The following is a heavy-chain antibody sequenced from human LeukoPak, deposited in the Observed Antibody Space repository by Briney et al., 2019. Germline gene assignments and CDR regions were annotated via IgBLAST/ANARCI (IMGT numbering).Heavy chain of an antibody. D-gene: IGHD1-26*01. CDR2: INADGRYT. J-gene: IGHJ4*02. CDR3: ATDLTGAKDD. V-gene: IGHV3-74*01. CDR1: GFTFSSYW. Sequence: GGSLRLSCAASGFTFSSYWMSWVRQAPGKGLVWVSRINADGRYTSYADSVKGRFTISRDNAKNTLYLQLNSLRAEDTAVYYCATDLTGAKDDWGQGTLVTVSS.